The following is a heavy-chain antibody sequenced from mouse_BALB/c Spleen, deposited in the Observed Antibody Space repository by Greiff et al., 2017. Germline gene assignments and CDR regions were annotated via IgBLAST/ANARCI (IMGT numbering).Heavy chain of an antibody. Sequence: LQQPGSELVRPGASVKLSCKASGYTFTSYWMHWVKQRHGQGLEWIGNIYPGSGSTNYDEKFKSKGTLTVDTSSSTAYMHLSSLTSEDSAVYYCTRSEGPIGYFSWFAYWGQGTLVTVSA. V-gene: IGHV1S22*01. CDR2: IYPGSGST. D-gene: IGHD2-3*01. J-gene: IGHJ3*01. CDR1: GYTFTSYW. CDR3: TRSEGPIGYFSWFAY.